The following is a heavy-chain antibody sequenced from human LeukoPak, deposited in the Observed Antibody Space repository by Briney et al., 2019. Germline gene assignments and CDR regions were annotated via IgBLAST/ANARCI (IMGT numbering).Heavy chain of an antibody. CDR1: GGSIRSYY. Sequence: SETLSLTCTVSGGSIRSYYWSWIRQPPGKGLEWIGYIHYSGNTNYNPSLKSRVTISVDTSKSQFSLKLSSVTAADTALYYCARGYSSSPHFDYWGQGSLVTVSS. CDR3: ARGYSSSPHFDY. J-gene: IGHJ4*02. V-gene: IGHV4-59*01. D-gene: IGHD6-6*01. CDR2: IHYSGNT.